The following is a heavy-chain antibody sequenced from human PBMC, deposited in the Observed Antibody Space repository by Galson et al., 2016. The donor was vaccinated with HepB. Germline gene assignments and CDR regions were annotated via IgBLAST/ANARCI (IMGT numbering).Heavy chain of an antibody. CDR1: GFTLSGSA. J-gene: IGHJ5*02. D-gene: IGHD3-9*01. CDR2: IRSKFNSYAA. Sequence: SLRLSCAASGFTLSGSAIHWVRQASGKGLEWVGRIRSKFNSYAATYAASVKGRFTVSRDDSKNTAYLQVSSLKTEDTAVYYCTTNPDNDILKLGPWGQGTLVTVSS. CDR3: TTNPDNDILKLGP. V-gene: IGHV3-73*01.